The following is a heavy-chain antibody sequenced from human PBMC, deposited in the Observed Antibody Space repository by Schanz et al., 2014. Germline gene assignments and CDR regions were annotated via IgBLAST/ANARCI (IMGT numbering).Heavy chain of an antibody. D-gene: IGHD3-10*01. Sequence: EVQLLESGGGLVRPGGSLRLSCAASGFIFSNYGMHWVRQAPGKGLEWVSTIYASGATYYADSVKRRFTISRDISKNTLHLQVTSLRAEDTAVYYCARLPVGYGSGIWDVWGQGTSVTVSS. CDR1: GFIFSNYG. CDR2: IYASGAT. J-gene: IGHJ6*02. CDR3: ARLPVGYGSGIWDV. V-gene: IGHV3-66*04.